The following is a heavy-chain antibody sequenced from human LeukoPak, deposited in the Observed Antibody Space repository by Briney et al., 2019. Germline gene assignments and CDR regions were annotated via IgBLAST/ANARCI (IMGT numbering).Heavy chain of an antibody. D-gene: IGHD6-19*01. CDR2: ISDSGGRT. Sequence: PGGSLRLSCAASRFTFSSYAMTWVRQAPGKGLEWVSSISDSGGRTYYADSVKGRFTISRDNSKTMLHLQMNSLRVEDTAVYYCAKAKSPIFNSGWYYFDYWGQGTLVTVSS. CDR3: AKAKSPIFNSGWYYFDY. J-gene: IGHJ4*02. CDR1: RFTFSSYA. V-gene: IGHV3-23*01.